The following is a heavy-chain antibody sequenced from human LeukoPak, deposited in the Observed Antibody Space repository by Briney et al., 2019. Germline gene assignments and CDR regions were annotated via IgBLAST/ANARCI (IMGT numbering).Heavy chain of an antibody. J-gene: IGHJ5*02. Sequence: GESLKISCKGSGYSFTSYWIAWVRQMPGKGLEWMGIIYPGDSDTRYSPSFQGQVTISADKSLSTAYLQWNSLKASDTAMYYCARQEYCSGGSCYTWFDPWGQGTLVIVSS. CDR1: GYSFTSYW. CDR3: ARQEYCSGGSCYTWFDP. V-gene: IGHV5-51*01. CDR2: IYPGDSDT. D-gene: IGHD2-15*01.